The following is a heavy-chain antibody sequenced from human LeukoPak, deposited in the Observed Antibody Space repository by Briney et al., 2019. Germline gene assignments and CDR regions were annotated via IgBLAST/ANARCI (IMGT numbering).Heavy chain of an antibody. CDR2: VYYSGST. CDR1: GGSISSSRYY. D-gene: IGHD1-7*01. CDR3: ARHAWTGTPSDAFDI. J-gene: IGHJ3*02. V-gene: IGHV4-39*01. Sequence: SETLSLTCTVSGGSISSSRYYWGWIRQPPGKGLEWIGSVYYSGSTYYNPSLKSRVTISVDTSKNQFSLKLRSVTAADTAVYYCARHAWTGTPSDAFDIXGQGTMVTVSS.